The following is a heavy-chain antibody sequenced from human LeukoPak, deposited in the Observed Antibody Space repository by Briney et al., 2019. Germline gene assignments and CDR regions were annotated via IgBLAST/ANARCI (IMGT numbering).Heavy chain of an antibody. Sequence: GGSLRLSCAASGFTFSSYWMSWVRQAPGKGLEWVASIKQDGSEKYYVDSVKGRFTISRDNAKNSLYLQMNSLRAEDAALYYCARAPGEGWFDPWGQGTLVTVSS. CDR2: IKQDGSEK. J-gene: IGHJ5*02. D-gene: IGHD4-17*01. V-gene: IGHV3-7*01. CDR3: ARAPGEGWFDP. CDR1: GFTFSSYW.